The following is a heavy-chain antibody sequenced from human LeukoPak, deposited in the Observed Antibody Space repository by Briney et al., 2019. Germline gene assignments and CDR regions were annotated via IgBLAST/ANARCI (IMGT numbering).Heavy chain of an antibody. V-gene: IGHV3-30*04. CDR2: ISYDGSNK. Sequence: GGALRLSGAASGFTFISYAMHWVRQGPGQGLEGVAVISYDGSNKYYADSVKGRFTISRDNSKNTLYLQMNSLRAEDTAVYYCARGDITIFGVVIDYYYYMDVWGKGTTVTVSS. CDR1: GFTFISYA. D-gene: IGHD3-3*01. CDR3: ARGDITIFGVVIDYYYYMDV. J-gene: IGHJ6*03.